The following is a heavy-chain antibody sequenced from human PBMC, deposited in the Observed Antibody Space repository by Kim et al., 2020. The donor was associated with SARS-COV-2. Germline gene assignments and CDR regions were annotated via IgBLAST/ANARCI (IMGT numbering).Heavy chain of an antibody. J-gene: IGHJ6*02. CDR1: GGSISSYY. D-gene: IGHD2-2*03. Sequence: SETLSLTCTVSGGSISSYYWSWIRQPPGKGLEWIGYIYYSGSTNYNPSLKSRVTISVDTSKNQFSLKLSSVTAADTAVYYCARGTVDIVVVPAALLGMDVWGQGTTVTVSS. V-gene: IGHV4-59*01. CDR2: IYYSGST. CDR3: ARGTVDIVVVPAALLGMDV.